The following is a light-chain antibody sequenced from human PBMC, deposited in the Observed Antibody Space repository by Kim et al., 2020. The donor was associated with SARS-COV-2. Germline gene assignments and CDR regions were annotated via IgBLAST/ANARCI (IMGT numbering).Light chain of an antibody. CDR1: ENLSATR. J-gene: IGKJ1*01. CDR2: GTF. V-gene: IGKV3-20*01. Sequence: SPGESGTISGRASENLSATRLAWYQHKPGLTPRLLIYGTFTRATGVPDRFSGSGSGTDFTLTITNLEPEDFAVYYCQQSGRTFGQGTKVDIK. CDR3: QQSGRT.